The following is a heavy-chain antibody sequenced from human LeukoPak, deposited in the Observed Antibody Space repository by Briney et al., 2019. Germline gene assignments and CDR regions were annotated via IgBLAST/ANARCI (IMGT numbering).Heavy chain of an antibody. J-gene: IGHJ4*02. V-gene: IGHV4-59*08. D-gene: IGHD6-19*01. CDR3: ARAVSGRFDY. CDR2: IYYSGST. Sequence: SETLSLTCTVSGGSMSPYHWGWIRQPPGKGLEWTGYIYYSGSTDYNPSLESRVTISVDTSKNQFSLKLSSVTAADTAIYYCARAVSGRFDYWGQGTLVTVSS. CDR1: GGSMSPYH.